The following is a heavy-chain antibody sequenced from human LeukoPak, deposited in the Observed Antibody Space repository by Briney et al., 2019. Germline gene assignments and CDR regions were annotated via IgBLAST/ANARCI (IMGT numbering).Heavy chain of an antibody. J-gene: IGHJ5*02. CDR3: ATAGGGDSRMGFDP. Sequence: GSLRLSCADSGFTFSSYWMHWVRQAPGKGLVWVSCINTDGSSTRYADSVKGRFTISRDNAKNTLYLQMNSLRPEDTAVYYCATAGGGDSRMGFDPWGQGTLVTVSS. V-gene: IGHV3-74*01. CDR1: GFTFSSYW. CDR2: INTDGSST. D-gene: IGHD2-21*01.